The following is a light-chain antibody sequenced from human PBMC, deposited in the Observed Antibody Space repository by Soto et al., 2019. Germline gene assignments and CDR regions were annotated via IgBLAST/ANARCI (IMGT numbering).Light chain of an antibody. CDR1: QSVTNK. CDR2: DAS. CDR3: LQYHYWPWT. V-gene: IGKV3-15*01. J-gene: IGKJ1*01. Sequence: EMLMTQSPATLSVSPGERVSLSCWASQSVTNKLAWYQQRPGQPPRLLLYDASTRATGVPATFSGSGSGTDFTLTISSLQSEDLGVYYCLQYHYWPWTFGQGTQGGY.